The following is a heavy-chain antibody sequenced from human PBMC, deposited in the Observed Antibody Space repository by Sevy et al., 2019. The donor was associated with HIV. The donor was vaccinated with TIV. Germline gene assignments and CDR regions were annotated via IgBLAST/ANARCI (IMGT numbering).Heavy chain of an antibody. J-gene: IGHJ4*02. Sequence: GGSLRLSCAASGFTFSTYALHWVRQAPGKGLEWVALISYDGNNKYYADSVKGRFTISRDDSKNTLYLQMNSLSTEDTAVYYCERDSGYSVNDYPRNDWGQGTLVTVSS. CDR2: ISYDGNNK. D-gene: IGHD5-12*01. V-gene: IGHV3-30-3*01. CDR1: GFTFSTYA. CDR3: ERDSGYSVNDYPRND.